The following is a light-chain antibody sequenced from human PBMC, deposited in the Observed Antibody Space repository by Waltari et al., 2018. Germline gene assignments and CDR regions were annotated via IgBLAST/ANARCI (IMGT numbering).Light chain of an antibody. CDR2: GST. Sequence: QSVLTQPPSVSGAPGQRVTISCHGSGPNIGAGYDVHWYRQLPRPAPKPLIYGSTSRPLGVPARFFGSTSGTSASLAITGLQAEDEADYYCQSYDTSLSVVFGGGTKLTVL. V-gene: IGLV1-40*01. CDR1: GPNIGAGYD. CDR3: QSYDTSLSVV. J-gene: IGLJ3*02.